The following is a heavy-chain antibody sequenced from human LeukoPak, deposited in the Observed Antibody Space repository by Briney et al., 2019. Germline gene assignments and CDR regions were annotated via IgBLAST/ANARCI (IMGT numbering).Heavy chain of an antibody. J-gene: IGHJ6*03. CDR1: GGSISSYY. V-gene: IGHV4-59*01. D-gene: IGHD3-22*01. Sequence: SETLSLTCTVSGGSISSYYWSWIRQPPGKGLEWIGYIYYSGSTNYNPSLKSRVTISVDTSKNQFSLKLSSVTAADTAVYYCARFTRTYYYDSSGPVHRYYHYYMDVWGKGTTVTVSS. CDR3: ARFTRTYYYDSSGPVHRYYHYYMDV. CDR2: IYYSGST.